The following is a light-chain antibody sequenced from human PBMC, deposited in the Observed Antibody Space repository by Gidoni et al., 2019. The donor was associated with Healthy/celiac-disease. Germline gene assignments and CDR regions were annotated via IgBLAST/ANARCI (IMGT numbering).Light chain of an antibody. CDR3: HQSYPTRWT. V-gene: IGKV1-39*01. CDR1: QSISSY. J-gene: IGKJ4*01. CDR2: SAS. Sequence: DIQMTQSPSSLSASVGDRVTITCRASQSISSYLDWYQQKPGKAPKLLIYSASSLQSGVPSRFSGSGSGTDFTLTISSLQPEDFATYYCHQSYPTRWTFGGGTQVEIK.